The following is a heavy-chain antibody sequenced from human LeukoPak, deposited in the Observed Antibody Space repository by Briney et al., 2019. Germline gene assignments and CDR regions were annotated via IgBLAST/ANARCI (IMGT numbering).Heavy chain of an antibody. CDR1: GGPFSSYY. J-gene: IGHJ6*02. Sequence: SETLSLTCTVSGGPFSSYYWSWIRQPPGKGLEWIGYIYYIGRTSYNPSLKSRVTISVDTSKNQFSLKLSSVTASDSAVYFCARSIIYGGTSDYYYGMDVWGQGTTVTVS. V-gene: IGHV4-59*01. CDR2: IYYIGRT. CDR3: ARSIIYGGTSDYYYGMDV. D-gene: IGHD4-23*01.